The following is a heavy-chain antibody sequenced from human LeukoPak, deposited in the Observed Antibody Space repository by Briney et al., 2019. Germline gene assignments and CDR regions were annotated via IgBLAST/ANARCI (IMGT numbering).Heavy chain of an antibody. Sequence: SQTLSLTCTVSGGSITSGDYYWSWIRQPPGKGLECIGYIYYSGSTYYNPSLKSRVTISVDTSKNQFSLKLSSVTAADTAVYYCARGRDYYDSSGYQGEFDYWGQATLVTVSS. CDR2: IYYSGST. CDR1: GGSITSGDYY. J-gene: IGHJ4*02. CDR3: ARGRDYYDSSGYQGEFDY. V-gene: IGHV4-30-4*01. D-gene: IGHD3-22*01.